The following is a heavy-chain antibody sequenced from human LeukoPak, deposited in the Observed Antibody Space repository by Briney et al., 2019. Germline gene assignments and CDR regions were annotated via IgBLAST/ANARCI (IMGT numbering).Heavy chain of an antibody. CDR2: ISSNGGST. Sequence: GGSLRVSCSASGFTFSSHAMHWVRQAPGKGLEYVSAISSNGGSTYCADSVKGRFTISRDNSKNTLYLQMSSLRAEDTAVYYCVKDGRMATITYNDLFDYWGQGTLVTVSS. CDR3: VKDGRMATITYNDLFDY. CDR1: GFTFSSHA. J-gene: IGHJ4*02. D-gene: IGHD5-24*01. V-gene: IGHV3-64D*06.